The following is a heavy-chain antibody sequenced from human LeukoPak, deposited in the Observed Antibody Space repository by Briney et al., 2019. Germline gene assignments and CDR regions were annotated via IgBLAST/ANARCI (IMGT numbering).Heavy chain of an antibody. D-gene: IGHD3-22*01. CDR3: ARGHIYDNSNPYYFDC. CDR2: IYSGGSA. V-gene: IGHV3-66*01. CDR1: GFTVSSNY. J-gene: IGHJ4*02. Sequence: PGGSLRLSCAASGFTVSSNYMSWVRQAPGKGLEWVSVIYSGGSAFYADSVKGRFTISRDNSKNTLYLQMNSLRAEDTAVYFCARGHIYDNSNPYYFDCWGQGTLVTVSS.